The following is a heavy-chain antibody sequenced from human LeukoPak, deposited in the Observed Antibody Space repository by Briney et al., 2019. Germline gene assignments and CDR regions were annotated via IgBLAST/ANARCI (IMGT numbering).Heavy chain of an antibody. CDR1: GFTVSSNY. J-gene: IGHJ6*02. CDR2: IYSAGST. D-gene: IGHD5-18*01. Sequence: PGGSLRLSCAASGFTVSSNYMSWVRQAPGKGLEWVSVIYSAGSTYYADSVKGRFTISKDNSKNTLYLQMNSLRADDTAVYYCARANPEYSYSQAYYGMDVWGQGTTVTVSS. CDR3: ARANPEYSYSQAYYGMDV. V-gene: IGHV3-53*01.